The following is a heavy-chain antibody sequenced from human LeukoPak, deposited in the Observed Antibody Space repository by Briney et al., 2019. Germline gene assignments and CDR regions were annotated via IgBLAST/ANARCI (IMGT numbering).Heavy chain of an antibody. Sequence: GGSLRLSCAASGFTVSNKYMSWVRQAPGKGLEWVSAFYITGATHYADSVKGRFTISRDNSRSALNLQMNSLRVEDTAVYYCAAAYCRGDCYSDNHYYFMDLWGKGTTVTVS. CDR1: GFTVSNKY. V-gene: IGHV3-53*01. CDR3: AAAYCRGDCYSDNHYYFMDL. D-gene: IGHD2-21*02. J-gene: IGHJ6*03. CDR2: FYITGAT.